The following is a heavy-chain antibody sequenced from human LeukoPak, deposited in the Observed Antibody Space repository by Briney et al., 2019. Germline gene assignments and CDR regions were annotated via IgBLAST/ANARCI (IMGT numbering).Heavy chain of an antibody. D-gene: IGHD4-11*01. V-gene: IGHV3-33*06. Sequence: PGTSLRVSCEASGFTFSHFGMHWVRQAPGKGLEWVAVIWSDATNEYYADSVKGRFTISRDNFKNTVSLQMDSLRVEDTAVYYCAKDAQRRFDYRNSLEHWGQGSLVTVSS. J-gene: IGHJ4*02. CDR3: AKDAQRRFDYRNSLEH. CDR2: IWSDATNE. CDR1: GFTFSHFG.